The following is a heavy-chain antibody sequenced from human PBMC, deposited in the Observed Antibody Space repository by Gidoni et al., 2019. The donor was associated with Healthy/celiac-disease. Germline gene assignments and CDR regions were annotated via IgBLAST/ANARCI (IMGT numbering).Heavy chain of an antibody. D-gene: IGHD6-19*01. CDR3: ARLGIAVARSAFDI. J-gene: IGHJ3*02. CDR1: GGSISSSNW. Sequence: QVQLPESGPGLVKPSGTLSLTCAVSGGSISSSNWWSWVRQPPGKGLEWIGEIYHSGSTNYNPSLKSQVTISVDKSKNQFSLKLSSVTAADTAVYYCARLGIAVARSAFDIWGQGTMVTVSS. V-gene: IGHV4-4*02. CDR2: IYHSGST.